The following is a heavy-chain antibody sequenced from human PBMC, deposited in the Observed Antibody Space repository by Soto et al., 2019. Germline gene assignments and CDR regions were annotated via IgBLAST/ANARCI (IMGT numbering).Heavy chain of an antibody. D-gene: IGHD5-12*01. CDR3: ARVDVGSGNDVDY. CDR2: ISYSGRT. Sequence: QVQLQESGPGLVKPSQTLSLTCTVSGGSISSGNYYWSWIRQHPGKGLEWIGYISYSGRTYYNPSLKRRPTISRDPSMNQFSLKLSSATAADTAVYYCARVDVGSGNDVDYWGQGTLVTVSS. V-gene: IGHV4-31*03. CDR1: GGSISSGNYY. J-gene: IGHJ4*02.